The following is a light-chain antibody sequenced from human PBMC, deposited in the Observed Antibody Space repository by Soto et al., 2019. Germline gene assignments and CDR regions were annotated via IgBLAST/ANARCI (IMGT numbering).Light chain of an antibody. J-gene: IGLJ2*01. CDR1: SSDVGGYNS. Sequence: QSVLTQPASVSGSPGQSITISCTGTSSDVGGYNSVSWFQQYPGKAPKLIIYEVSNRPSGISNRFSGSKSGNTASLTISGLQIEDEADYYCSSYTTISTVIFGGGTQLTVL. CDR2: EVS. V-gene: IGLV2-14*01. CDR3: SSYTTISTVI.